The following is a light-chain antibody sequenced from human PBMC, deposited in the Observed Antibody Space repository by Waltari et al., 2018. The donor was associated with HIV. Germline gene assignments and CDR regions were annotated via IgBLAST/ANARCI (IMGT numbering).Light chain of an antibody. V-gene: IGLV1-40*01. Sequence: QSELTQPPSVSGAPGQRVTISCSGTTSNIGAGSDVHWYQQLPGTAPKLLIYGVNNRPSGVPDRFSGSKSGTSASLTITWLQAEDEADYYCQSYDTSLSGSKVFGGGTKLTVL. CDR1: TSNIGAGSD. J-gene: IGLJ3*02. CDR2: GVN. CDR3: QSYDTSLSGSKV.